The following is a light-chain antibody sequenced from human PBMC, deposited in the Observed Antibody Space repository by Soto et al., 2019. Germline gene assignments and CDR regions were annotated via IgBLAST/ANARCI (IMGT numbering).Light chain of an antibody. CDR3: QSYDSSLSGAYV. J-gene: IGLJ1*01. Sequence: QSVLTQPPSVSGAPGQRVTISCTGSSSNIGAGYDVHWYQRLPGTAPKVLIYGNNNRPSGVPDRFSGSKSCTSASLDITGLQAEDEADYYCQSYDSSLSGAYVFGTGTKLTVL. CDR1: SSNIGAGYD. CDR2: GNN. V-gene: IGLV1-40*01.